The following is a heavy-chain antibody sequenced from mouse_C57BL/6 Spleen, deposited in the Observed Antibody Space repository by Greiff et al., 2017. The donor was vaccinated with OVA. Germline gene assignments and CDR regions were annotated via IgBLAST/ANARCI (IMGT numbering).Heavy chain of an antibody. D-gene: IGHD1-1*01. V-gene: IGHV1-82*01. Sequence: VQLQQSGPELVKPGASVKISCKASGYAFSSSWMNWVKQRPGQGLEWIGRIYPGDGDTNYNGKFKGKATLTADKSSSTAYMQLSRLTSEDSAVYVCARSDYYCSSYNAMDYWGQGTSVTVSS. J-gene: IGHJ4*01. CDR3: ARSDYYCSSYNAMDY. CDR2: IYPGDGDT. CDR1: GYAFSSSW.